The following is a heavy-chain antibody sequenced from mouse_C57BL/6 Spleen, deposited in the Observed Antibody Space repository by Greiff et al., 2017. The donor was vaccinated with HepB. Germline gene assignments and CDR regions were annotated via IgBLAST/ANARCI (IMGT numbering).Heavy chain of an antibody. CDR1: GFTFSSYA. J-gene: IGHJ2*01. CDR3: ARDYGSSGVGYFDY. CDR2: ISDGGSYT. D-gene: IGHD1-1*01. V-gene: IGHV5-4*01. Sequence: EVKLVESGGGLVKPGGSLKLSCAASGFTFSSYAMSWVRQTPEKRLEWVATISDGGSYTYYPDNVKGRFTISRDNAKNNLYLQMSHLKSEDTAMYYCARDYGSSGVGYFDYWGQGTTLTVSS.